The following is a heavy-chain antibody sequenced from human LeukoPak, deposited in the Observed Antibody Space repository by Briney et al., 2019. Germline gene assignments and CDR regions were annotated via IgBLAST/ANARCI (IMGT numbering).Heavy chain of an antibody. D-gene: IGHD1-1*01. V-gene: IGHV1-18*01. CDR1: GYTFSNYG. J-gene: IGHJ4*01. CDR3: ARDNDKVVDH. CDR2: ITAYNGNR. Sequence: ASVKVPCKTSGYTFSNYGISWVRQAPGQGLEWMGWITAYNGNRLYAQRFQGRITLTTDTSTSTSYMELRSLEYDDTAIYYCARDNDKVVDHWGRGTLVTVSS.